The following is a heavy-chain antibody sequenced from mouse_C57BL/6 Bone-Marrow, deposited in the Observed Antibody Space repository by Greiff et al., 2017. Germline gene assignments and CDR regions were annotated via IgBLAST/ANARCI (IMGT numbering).Heavy chain of an antibody. V-gene: IGHV1-76*01. CDR3: ARDSPYYYAMDY. CDR1: GYTFTDYY. CDR2: IYPGSGNT. J-gene: IGHJ4*01. Sequence: QVQLKQSGAELVRPGASVKLSCKASGYTFTDYYINWVKQRPGQGLEWIARIYPGSGNTYYNEKFKGKATLTAEKSSSTAYMQLSSLTSEDSAVYFCARDSPYYYAMDYWGQGTSVTVSS. D-gene: IGHD6-1*01.